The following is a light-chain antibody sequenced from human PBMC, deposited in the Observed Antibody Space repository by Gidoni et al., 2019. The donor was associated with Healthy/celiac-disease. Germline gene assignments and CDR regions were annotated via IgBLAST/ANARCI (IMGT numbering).Light chain of an antibody. V-gene: IGLV1-40*01. CDR3: QSYDSSLSGPNWV. CDR1: SSNIGAGYD. CDR2: GNS. J-gene: IGLJ3*02. Sequence: QSVLTQPPSPSGAPGQRVTIACTGSSSNIGAGYDVHWYPQLPGTAPKLLIYGNSNRPSGVPDRFSGSKSGTSASLAITGLQAEDEADYYCQSYDSSLSGPNWVFGGGTKLTVL.